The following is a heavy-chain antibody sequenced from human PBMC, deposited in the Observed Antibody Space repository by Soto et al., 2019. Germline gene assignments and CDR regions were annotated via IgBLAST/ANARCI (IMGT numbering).Heavy chain of an antibody. CDR2: INHSGST. V-gene: IGHV4-34*01. CDR1: GGSFSGYY. CDR3: ARGRGRYSYGYRYYFDY. D-gene: IGHD5-18*01. J-gene: IGHJ4*02. Sequence: SETLSLTCAVYGGSFSGYYWSWIRQPPGKGLEWIGEINHSGSTNYNPSLKSRVTISVDTSKNQFSLKLSSVTAADTAVYYCARGRGRYSYGYRYYFDYWGQGTLVTVSS.